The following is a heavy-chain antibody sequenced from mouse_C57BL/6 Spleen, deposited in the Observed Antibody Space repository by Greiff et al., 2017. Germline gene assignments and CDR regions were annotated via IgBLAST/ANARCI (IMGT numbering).Heavy chain of an antibody. CDR2: IYPGDGDT. Sequence: QVQLQQSGAELVKPGASVKISCKASGYAFSSYWMNWVKQRPGKGLAWIGQIYPGDGDTNYNGKFKGKATLTADNSSSTAYMQLSSLTSEDSAVYVGARVGPYSNYDYWGQGTTLTVSS. V-gene: IGHV1-80*01. CDR3: ARVGPYSNYDY. J-gene: IGHJ2*01. CDR1: GYAFSSYW. D-gene: IGHD2-5*01.